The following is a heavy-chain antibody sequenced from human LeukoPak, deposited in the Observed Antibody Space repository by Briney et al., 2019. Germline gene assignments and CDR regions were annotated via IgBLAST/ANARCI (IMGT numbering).Heavy chain of an antibody. D-gene: IGHD6-19*01. CDR2: LYSSGDT. Sequence: PSETLSLTCTVSGGSISGYYWNWVRQPADRGLEWIGRLYSSGDTYYNPSLKSRLTMSVDTSKNQFSLKLRSVTAADTAVYYCARGSSGSTKRYYFDSWGQGTLLTVSS. CDR3: ARGSSGSTKRYYFDS. V-gene: IGHV4-4*07. CDR1: GGSISGYY. J-gene: IGHJ4*02.